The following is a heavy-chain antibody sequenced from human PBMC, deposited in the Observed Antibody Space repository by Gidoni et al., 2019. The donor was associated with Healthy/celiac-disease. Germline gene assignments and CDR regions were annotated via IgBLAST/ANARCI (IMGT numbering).Heavy chain of an antibody. CDR3: AKGTDFWSGYSTRYYYYYGMDV. CDR1: GFNFSSYA. V-gene: IGHV3-23*01. J-gene: IGHJ6*02. Sequence: EVQLFESGGGLVQPGGSLRLSCAASGFNFSSYALTWVRQAPGKGLEWVSAISGRCGSTSYADAVKGRFTNSRDNSKNTLYLQMNSLRAEDTAVYYCAKGTDFWSGYSTRYYYYYGMDVWGQGTTVTVSS. D-gene: IGHD3-3*01. CDR2: ISGRCGST.